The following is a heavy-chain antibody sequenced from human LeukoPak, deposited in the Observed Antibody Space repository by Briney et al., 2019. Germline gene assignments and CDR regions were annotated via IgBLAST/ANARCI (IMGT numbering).Heavy chain of an antibody. CDR2: VSYDGSNK. D-gene: IGHD6-19*01. J-gene: IGHJ4*02. CDR1: GVTFSNYG. V-gene: IGHV3-30*18. CDR3: AKGLMVQWLGPSFDY. Sequence: GGSLRLSCAASGVTFSNYGMHWVRQAPGKGLEWVVVVSYDGSNKYYADSVKGRFTISRDNSKNTLFLQMNSLRAEDTAIYYCAKGLMVQWLGPSFDYWGQGTLVTVSS.